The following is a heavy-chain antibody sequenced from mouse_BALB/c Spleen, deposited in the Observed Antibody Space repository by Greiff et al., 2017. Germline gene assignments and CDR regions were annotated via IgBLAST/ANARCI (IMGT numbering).Heavy chain of an antibody. CDR2: INSNGGST. J-gene: IGHJ2*01. V-gene: IGHV5-6-3*01. CDR1: GFTFSSYG. Sequence: EVKLVESGGGLVQPGGSLKLSCAASGFTFSSYGMSWVRQTPDKRLELVATINSNGGSTYYPDSVKGRFTISRDNAKNTLYLQMSSLKSEDTAMYYCAREDYYGSMGYWGQGTTLTVSS. D-gene: IGHD1-1*01. CDR3: AREDYYGSMGY.